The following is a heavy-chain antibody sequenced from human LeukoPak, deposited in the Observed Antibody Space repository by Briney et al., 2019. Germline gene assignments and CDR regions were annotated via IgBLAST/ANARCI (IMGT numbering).Heavy chain of an antibody. CDR1: GGTFSGYT. CDR2: IIPILGIA. J-gene: IGHJ4*02. CDR3: ASGFWSGYYTPHFDY. D-gene: IGHD3-3*01. V-gene: IGHV1-69*02. Sequence: ASVKVSCKASGGTFSGYTISWVRQAPGQGLEWMGRIIPILGIANYAQKFQGRVTITADKSTSTAYMELSSLRSEDTAVYYCASGFWSGYYTPHFDYWGQGTLFTVSS.